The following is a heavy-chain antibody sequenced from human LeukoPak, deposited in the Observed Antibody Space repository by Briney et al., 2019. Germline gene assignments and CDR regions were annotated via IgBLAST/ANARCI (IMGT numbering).Heavy chain of an antibody. Sequence: GGSLRLSCAASGFSFRNYWMHWVRHAPGKELVWVSQINNDGSTTRYADSVKGRFTISRDNAENTLYLQMNSLRAEDAAVYYCSRGYSSNWYNWFDPWGQGTLVTVSS. CDR2: INNDGSTT. J-gene: IGHJ5*02. CDR1: GFSFRNYW. D-gene: IGHD6-13*01. V-gene: IGHV3-74*01. CDR3: SRGYSSNWYNWFDP.